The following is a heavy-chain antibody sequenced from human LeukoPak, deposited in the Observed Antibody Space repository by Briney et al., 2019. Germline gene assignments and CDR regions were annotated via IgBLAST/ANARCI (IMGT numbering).Heavy chain of an antibody. D-gene: IGHD4-11*01. Sequence: GGALGLSCAASGFTFSSYDMTWVRQAPGKGLEWVSGINWNGGNTGYADSVKGRFTISRDNAQNSLYLQMNSLRAEDTALYYCARVASNYDFDYWGQGTLVSVSS. J-gene: IGHJ4*02. V-gene: IGHV3-20*04. CDR1: GFTFSSYD. CDR2: INWNGGNT. CDR3: ARVASNYDFDY.